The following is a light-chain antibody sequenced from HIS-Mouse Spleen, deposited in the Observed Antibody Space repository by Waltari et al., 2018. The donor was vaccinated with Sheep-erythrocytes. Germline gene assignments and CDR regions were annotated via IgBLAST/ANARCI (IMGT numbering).Light chain of an antibody. V-gene: IGLV2-14*01. CDR3: SSYTSSSTVV. Sequence: QSALTQPASVSGSPGQSITLSCTGTSSDVGGYNYVSWYQQHPGKAPKQMIYEVSNRPSGVSNRFSGSKSGNTASLTISGLQAEDEADYYCSSYTSSSTVVFGGGTKLTVL. CDR2: EVS. CDR1: SSDVGGYNY. J-gene: IGLJ2*01.